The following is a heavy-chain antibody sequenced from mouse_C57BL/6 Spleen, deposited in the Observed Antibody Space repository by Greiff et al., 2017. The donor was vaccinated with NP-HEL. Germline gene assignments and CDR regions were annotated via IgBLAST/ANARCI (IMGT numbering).Heavy chain of an antibody. J-gene: IGHJ2*01. V-gene: IGHV1-19*01. Sequence: VQLQQSGPVLVKPGASVKMSCKASGYTFTDYYMNWVKQSHGKSLEWIGVINPYNGGTSYNQKFKGKATLTVDKSSSTAYMELNSLTSEDSAVYYCARRGLRYYFDYWGQGTTLTVSS. CDR3: ARRGLRYYFDY. CDR1: GYTFTDYY. D-gene: IGHD2-4*01. CDR2: INPYNGGT.